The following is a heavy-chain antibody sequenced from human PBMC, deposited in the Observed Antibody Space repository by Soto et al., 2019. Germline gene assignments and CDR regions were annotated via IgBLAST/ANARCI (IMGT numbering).Heavy chain of an antibody. CDR2: IIPIFGTA. V-gene: IGHV1-69*13. Sequence: GASVKVSCKASGGTFSSYAISWVRQAPGQGLEWMGGIIPIFGTANYAQKFQGRVTITADESTSTAYMELSSLRSEDTAVYYCARGATIYYDYIWGSVHYYMDVWGKGTTVTVSS. D-gene: IGHD3-16*01. CDR1: GGTFSSYA. CDR3: ARGATIYYDYIWGSVHYYMDV. J-gene: IGHJ6*03.